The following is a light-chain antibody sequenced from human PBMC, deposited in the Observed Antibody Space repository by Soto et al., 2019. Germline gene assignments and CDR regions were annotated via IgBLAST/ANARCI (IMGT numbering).Light chain of an antibody. Sequence: DIPMTQSPSTLSASVGDRVTITCRASQSIGNCLAWYQQKPGKAPKLLIYKASSLESGVPSRFSGSGSGTEFTLTTSSLQPDDYATYYCQQYSNYPLTFGGGTTVEIK. J-gene: IGKJ4*01. CDR3: QQYSNYPLT. CDR2: KAS. CDR1: QSIGNC. V-gene: IGKV1-5*03.